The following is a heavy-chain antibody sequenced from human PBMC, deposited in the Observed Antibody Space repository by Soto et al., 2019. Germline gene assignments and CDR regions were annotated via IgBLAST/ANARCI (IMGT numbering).Heavy chain of an antibody. CDR2: ISYDGSNK. V-gene: IGHV3-30*18. CDR1: GFTFSSYG. D-gene: IGHD2-15*01. J-gene: IGHJ4*02. CDR3: AKDAEDIVVVGGGFFDY. Sequence: QVQLVESGGGVVQPGRSLRLSCVASGFTFSSYGMHWVRQAPGKGLEWVAVISYDGSNKYYADSVKGRFTISRDNSKNTLYLQMNSLRAEDTAVYYCAKDAEDIVVVGGGFFDYWGQGTLVTVSS.